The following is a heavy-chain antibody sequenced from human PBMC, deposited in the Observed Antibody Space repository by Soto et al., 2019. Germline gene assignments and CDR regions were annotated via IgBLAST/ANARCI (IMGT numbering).Heavy chain of an antibody. V-gene: IGHV4-4*07. D-gene: IGHD2-2*01. J-gene: IGHJ4*02. CDR1: CGSISSFY. CDR2: MHTSGGT. CDR3: ARGLKTAAYFFDY. Sequence: SETLSLTCTVSCGSISSFYWNWFRQPAGKGLEWIGRMHTSGGTNYNPSLKSRVTMSVDTSKNQFSLQLSSVTAADTAVYYCARGLKTAAYFFDYWGQGTLVTVSS.